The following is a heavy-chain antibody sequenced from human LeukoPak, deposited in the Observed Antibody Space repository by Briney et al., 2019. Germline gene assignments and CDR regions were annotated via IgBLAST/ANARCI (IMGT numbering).Heavy chain of an antibody. CDR3: AKLEIGGGVIEDAFDI. CDR1: GFTFSSYG. Sequence: PGVSLRLSCAASGFTFSSYGMHWVRQAPGKGLEWVAVISYDGSNKYYADSVKGRFTISRDNSKNTLYLQMNSLRAEDTAVYYCAKLEIGGGVIEDAFDIWGQGTMVTVSS. CDR2: ISYDGSNK. V-gene: IGHV3-30*18. J-gene: IGHJ3*02. D-gene: IGHD3-16*02.